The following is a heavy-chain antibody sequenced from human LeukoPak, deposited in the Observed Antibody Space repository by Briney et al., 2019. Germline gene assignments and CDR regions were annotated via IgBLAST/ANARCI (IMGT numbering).Heavy chain of an antibody. CDR3: VAPHYYGSGSYYYYYGMDV. CDR2: INHSGST. J-gene: IGHJ6*02. V-gene: IGHV4-34*01. D-gene: IGHD3-10*01. CDR1: GGSFSGYY. Sequence: SETLSLTCAVYGGSFSGYYWSWIRQPPGKGLEWIGEINHSGSTNYNPSLKSRVTISVDTSKNQFSLKLSSVTAADTAVYYCVAPHYYGSGSYYYYYGMDVWGQGTTVTVSS.